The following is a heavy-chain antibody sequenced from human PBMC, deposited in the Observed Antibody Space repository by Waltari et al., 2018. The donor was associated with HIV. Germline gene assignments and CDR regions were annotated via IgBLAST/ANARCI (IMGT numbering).Heavy chain of an antibody. Sequence: QVQLVESGGGVVQPGGSLSLSCAASRFTFSSFGMHWVCQAPGNGLGWVAFIRYDGSNKYYADSVKGRFTISRDNSKNTLYLQMNSLGAEDTAVYYCAKDRKVDTAMVGLLYYWGQGTLVTVSS. CDR2: IRYDGSNK. J-gene: IGHJ4*02. CDR3: AKDRKVDTAMVGLLYY. V-gene: IGHV3-30*02. D-gene: IGHD5-18*01. CDR1: RFTFSSFG.